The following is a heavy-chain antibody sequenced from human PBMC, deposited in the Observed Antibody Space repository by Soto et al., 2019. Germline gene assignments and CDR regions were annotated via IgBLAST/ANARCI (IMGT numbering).Heavy chain of an antibody. CDR2: IYYSGST. Sequence: SETLSLTCTVSGGSISSYYWSWIRQPPGKGLEWIGYIYYSGSTNYNPSLKSRVTISVDRSKNQFSLKLSSVTAADTAVYYCARSSRGYRGYYYYGMDVWGQGTTVTVSS. V-gene: IGHV4-59*12. CDR1: GGSISSYY. D-gene: IGHD5-18*01. J-gene: IGHJ6*02. CDR3: ARSSRGYRGYYYYGMDV.